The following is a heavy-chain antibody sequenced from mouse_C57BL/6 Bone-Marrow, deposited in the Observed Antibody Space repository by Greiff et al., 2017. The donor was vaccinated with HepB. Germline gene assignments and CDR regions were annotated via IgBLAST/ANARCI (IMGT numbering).Heavy chain of an antibody. V-gene: IGHV10-1*01. J-gene: IGHJ3*01. Sequence: EVHLVESGGGLVQPKGSLKLSCAASGFSFNTYAMNWVRQAPGKGLEWVARIRSKSNNYATYYADSVKDRFTISRDDSESMLYLQMNNLKTEDTAMDYCVRQGWLGFAYWGQGTLVTVSA. CDR2: IRSKSNNYAT. D-gene: IGHD2-3*01. CDR1: GFSFNTYA. CDR3: VRQGWLGFAY.